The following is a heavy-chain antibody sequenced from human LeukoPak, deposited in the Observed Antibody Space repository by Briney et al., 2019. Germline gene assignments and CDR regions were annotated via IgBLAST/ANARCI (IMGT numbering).Heavy chain of an antibody. V-gene: IGHV1-8*02. CDR3: ARGLGPIAMFDP. CDR1: GYTFTDDY. CDR2: MNPNSGNT. J-gene: IGHJ5*02. D-gene: IGHD6-6*01. Sequence: ASVKVSCKASGYTFTDDYVHWVRQATGQGLGWMGWMNPNSGNTGYAQKFQGRVTMTRNTSISTAYMELSSLRSADTAVYYCARGLGPIAMFDPWGQGTLVTVSS.